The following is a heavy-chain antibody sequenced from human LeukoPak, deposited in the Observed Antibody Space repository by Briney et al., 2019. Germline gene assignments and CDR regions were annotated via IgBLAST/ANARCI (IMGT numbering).Heavy chain of an antibody. V-gene: IGHV1-69*06. Sequence: SVKVSSKASGGTFSSYAISWVRQAPGQGLEWMGGIIPIFGTANYAQKFQGRVTITADKSTSTAYMELSSLRSEDTAVYYCARGGEDYSNSYYYYYGMDVWGKGTTVTVSS. CDR1: GGTFSSYA. J-gene: IGHJ6*04. CDR3: ARGGEDYSNSYYYYYGMDV. D-gene: IGHD4-11*01. CDR2: IIPIFGTA.